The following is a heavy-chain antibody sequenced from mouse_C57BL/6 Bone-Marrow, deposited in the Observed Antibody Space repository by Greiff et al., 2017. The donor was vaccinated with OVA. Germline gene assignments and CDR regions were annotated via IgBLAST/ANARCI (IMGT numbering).Heavy chain of an antibody. V-gene: IGHV2-9-1*01. CDR1: GFSLTSYA. Sequence: VKLVESGPGLVAPSPSLSITCTVSGFSLTSYAISWVRQPPGQGLEWLGVIWPGGGATYNSALKSRLSISKDNSKSQVFIKMNRLQTDDTARYYCARNRGDYWGQGTSVTVSS. J-gene: IGHJ4*01. CDR2: IWPGGGA. CDR3: ARNRGDY.